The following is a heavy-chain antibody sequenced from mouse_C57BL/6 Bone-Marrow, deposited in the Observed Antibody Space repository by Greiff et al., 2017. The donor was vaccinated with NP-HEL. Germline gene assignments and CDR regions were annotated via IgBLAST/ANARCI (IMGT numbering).Heavy chain of an antibody. CDR3: ARERFYYYGSSNY. V-gene: IGHV1-55*01. Sequence: VKLKQPGAELVKPGASVKMSCKASGYTFTSYWITWVKQRPGQGLEWIGDIYPGSGSTNYNEKFKSKATLTVDTSSSTAYMQLSSLTSEDSAVYYCARERFYYYGSSNYWGQGTTLTVSS. J-gene: IGHJ2*01. CDR1: GYTFTSYW. CDR2: IYPGSGST. D-gene: IGHD1-1*01.